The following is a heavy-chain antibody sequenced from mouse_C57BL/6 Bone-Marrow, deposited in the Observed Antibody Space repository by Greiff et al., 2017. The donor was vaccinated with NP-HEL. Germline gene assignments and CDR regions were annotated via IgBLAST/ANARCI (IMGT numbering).Heavy chain of an antibody. V-gene: IGHV14-4*01. CDR2: IDPENGDT. CDR1: GFNIKDDY. J-gene: IGHJ4*01. Sequence: VQLQQSGAELVRPGASVKLSCTASGFNIKDDYMHWVKQRPEQGLEWIGWIDPENGDTEYASKFQGKATITADTSSNTAYLQLSSLTSEDTAVYYCTTATVVGEDYAMGYWGQGTSVTVSS. D-gene: IGHD1-1*01. CDR3: TTATVVGEDYAMGY.